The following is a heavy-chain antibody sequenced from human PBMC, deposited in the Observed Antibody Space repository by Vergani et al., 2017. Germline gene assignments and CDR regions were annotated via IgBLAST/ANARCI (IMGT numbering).Heavy chain of an antibody. Sequence: EVQLVESGGGLVQPGGSLRLSCAASGFTFSSYAMSWVRQAPGKGLAWVSAISGSGGSTYYADPVKGLFTISRDNSKNTLYLQMNSLRAEDTAVYYCAKGAWYYDFWSGTTNWFDPWGQGTLVTVSS. CDR1: GFTFSSYA. CDR2: ISGSGGST. CDR3: AKGAWYYDFWSGTTNWFDP. D-gene: IGHD3-3*01. V-gene: IGHV3-23*04. J-gene: IGHJ5*02.